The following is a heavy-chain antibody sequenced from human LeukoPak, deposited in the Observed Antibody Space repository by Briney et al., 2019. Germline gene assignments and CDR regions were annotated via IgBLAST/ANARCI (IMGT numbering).Heavy chain of an antibody. Sequence: GGSLRLSCAASGVTLSGYWMHWVRQVPGKGLVWVSQINGDGSNAYYADSVKGRFTISRDNAKNTLYLQVNNLRAEDTAVYYCAKQMRDWGQGTLVTVSS. CDR3: AKQMRD. CDR1: GVTLSGYW. V-gene: IGHV3-74*01. D-gene: IGHD1/OR15-1a*01. CDR2: INGDGSNA. J-gene: IGHJ4*02.